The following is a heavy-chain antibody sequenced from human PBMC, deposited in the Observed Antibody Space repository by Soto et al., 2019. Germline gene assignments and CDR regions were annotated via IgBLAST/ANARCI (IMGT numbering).Heavy chain of an antibody. J-gene: IGHJ4*02. Sequence: QVQLVESGGGVVQPGRSLRLSCAASGFTFSSYGMHWVRQAPGKGLEWVAVISYDGSNKYYADSVKGRFTISRDNSKNTLYLQMNSLRAEDTAVYYCAKGSLAYCGGDCPIADYWGQGTLVTVSS. CDR1: GFTFSSYG. D-gene: IGHD2-21*02. CDR2: ISYDGSNK. V-gene: IGHV3-30*18. CDR3: AKGSLAYCGGDCPIADY.